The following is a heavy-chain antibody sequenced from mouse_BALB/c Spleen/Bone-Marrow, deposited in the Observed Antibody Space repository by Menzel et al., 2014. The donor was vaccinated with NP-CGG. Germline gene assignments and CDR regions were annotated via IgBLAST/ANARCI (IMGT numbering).Heavy chain of an antibody. CDR3: VRQDYDYPMDD. D-gene: IGHD2-4*01. V-gene: IGHV10-1*01. Sequence: EVKLVESGGGLVQPKGSLKLSCAASGFTFNIYAMNWVRQAPRKGLEWVARISSKSTNYTTCYADSVKDRFTISSDDSQSMLYLQMNSLKTEDTAIYYCVRQDYDYPMDDWGQGTSVTVSS. CDR2: ISSKSTNYTT. J-gene: IGHJ4*01. CDR1: GFTFNIYA.